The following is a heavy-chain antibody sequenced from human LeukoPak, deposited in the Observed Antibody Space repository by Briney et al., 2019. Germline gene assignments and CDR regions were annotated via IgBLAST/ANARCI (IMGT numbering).Heavy chain of an antibody. D-gene: IGHD2-2*01. J-gene: IGHJ4*02. CDR3: AKAWYTNCYFFDY. CDR1: GFTFSSYV. Sequence: GSLRLSCAASGFTFSSYVMSWVRQAPGKGLEWVSAISGSGSATSYADSVKGRFTISRDNSKNTLYLQMNNLRDEDTAVYYCAKAWYTNCYFFDYWGQGTLVTVSS. CDR2: ISGSGSAT. V-gene: IGHV3-23*01.